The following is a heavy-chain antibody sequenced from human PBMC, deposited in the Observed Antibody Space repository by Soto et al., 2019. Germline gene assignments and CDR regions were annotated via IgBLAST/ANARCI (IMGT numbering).Heavy chain of an antibody. J-gene: IGHJ6*02. CDR2: ISGNGGDI. D-gene: IGHD2-2*01. Sequence: EVQLLESGGALVQPGGSLRLSCAASGFTFRNYAMSWVRQAPGKGLEWVSRISGNGGDINYADSVKGRFTISRDNSKNTLYLQMNSLRAEDTAVYYCAKRGDIVEVSRKVVGYGMDVWGQVTTVTVAS. CDR1: GFTFRNYA. V-gene: IGHV3-23*01. CDR3: AKRGDIVEVSRKVVGYGMDV.